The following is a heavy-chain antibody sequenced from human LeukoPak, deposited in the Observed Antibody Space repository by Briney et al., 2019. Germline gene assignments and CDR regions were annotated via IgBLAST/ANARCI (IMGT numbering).Heavy chain of an antibody. J-gene: IGHJ3*02. CDR2: IYYSGST. D-gene: IGHD6-13*01. CDR3: ARDRTDSSPYDAFDI. V-gene: IGHV4-59*01. CDR1: GGSISSYY. Sequence: SETLSLTCTVSGGSISSYYWSWIRQPPWKGLEWIGYIYYSGSTNYNPSLKSRVTISVDTSKNQFSLKLSSVTAADTAVYYCARDRTDSSPYDAFDIWGQGTMVTVSS.